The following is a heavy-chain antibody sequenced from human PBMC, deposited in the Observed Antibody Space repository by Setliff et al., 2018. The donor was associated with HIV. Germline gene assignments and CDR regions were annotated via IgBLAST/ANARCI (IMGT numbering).Heavy chain of an antibody. D-gene: IGHD4-17*01. Sequence: SETLSLTCTVSGYSISSGYYWGWIRQPPGKGLEWIGSIYHSGSTYYNPSLKSQVTISVDTSKNQFSLKLTSVTASDTAVYYCARAAAGNTGPFDLWGQGSPVTVSS. CDR2: IYHSGST. J-gene: IGHJ4*02. CDR1: GYSISSGYY. V-gene: IGHV4-38-2*02. CDR3: ARAAAGNTGPFDL.